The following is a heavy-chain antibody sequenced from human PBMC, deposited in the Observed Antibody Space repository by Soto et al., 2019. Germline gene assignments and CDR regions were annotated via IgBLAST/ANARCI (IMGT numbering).Heavy chain of an antibody. Sequence: SETLSLTCTVSGGSISSTSYFWGWIRQPPGKGLEWIGSIHYSGTTYYNPSLKSRVTISVDTSKSQFSLKVSSVTAADTAVYYCARPVHEGYPLHYYMDVWGKGTTVTVSS. J-gene: IGHJ6*03. CDR1: GGSISSTSYF. D-gene: IGHD2-15*01. CDR3: ARPVHEGYPLHYYMDV. CDR2: IHYSGTT. V-gene: IGHV4-39*01.